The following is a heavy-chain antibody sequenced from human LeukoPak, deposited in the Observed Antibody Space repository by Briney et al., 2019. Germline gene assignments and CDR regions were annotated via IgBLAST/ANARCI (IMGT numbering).Heavy chain of an antibody. Sequence: QAGGSLRLSCAASGFTFSSYAMSWVRQAPGKGLKWVSAISASGYSTYYADSVKGRFTISRDNSKKTLYLHMNSLRAEDTAIFYCAKDVYNWNFYFDYWGQGTLVTVSS. D-gene: IGHD1-7*01. J-gene: IGHJ4*02. CDR3: AKDVYNWNFYFDY. CDR1: GFTFSSYA. CDR2: ISASGYST. V-gene: IGHV3-23*01.